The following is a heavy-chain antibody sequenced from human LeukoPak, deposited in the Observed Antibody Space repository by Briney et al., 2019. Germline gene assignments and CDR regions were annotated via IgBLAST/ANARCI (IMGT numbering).Heavy chain of an antibody. V-gene: IGHV3-15*01. J-gene: IGHJ4*02. CDR1: GFSFNQAW. CDR2: IKSKTNGGTT. CDR3: TTDGIAVAGHF. Sequence: GGSLRLSCAVSGFSFNQAWMSWVRQAPGKGLEWVGRIKSKTNGGTTDYAAPVKGRFTISRDDSKNTVYVEMNSLKAEDTAAYYCTTDGIAVAGHFRGQGTLVTVSS. D-gene: IGHD6-19*01.